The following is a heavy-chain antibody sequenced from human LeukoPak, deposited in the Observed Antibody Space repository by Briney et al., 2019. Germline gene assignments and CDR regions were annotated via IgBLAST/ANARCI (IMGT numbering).Heavy chain of an antibody. V-gene: IGHV1-2*04. Sequence: GASVKVSCKASGYTFTGYYMHWVRQAPGQGLEWMGWINPNSGGTNYAQKFQGWVTMTRDTSISTAYMELSRLRSDDTAVYYCARDTRPAFYDILTGYYYSSWFDPWGQGTLVTVSS. J-gene: IGHJ5*02. CDR1: GYTFTGYY. CDR3: ARDTRPAFYDILTGYYYSSWFDP. CDR2: INPNSGGT. D-gene: IGHD3-9*01.